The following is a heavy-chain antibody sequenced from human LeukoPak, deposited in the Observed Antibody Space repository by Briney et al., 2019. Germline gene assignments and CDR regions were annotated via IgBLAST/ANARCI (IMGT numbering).Heavy chain of an antibody. CDR1: GFTFSSYA. V-gene: IGHV3-23*01. D-gene: IGHD2-2*02. J-gene: IGHJ1*01. CDR2: ISGSGGST. CDR3: AKDPYCSTTSCYTNVAEYFQH. Sequence: GGSLRLSCAASGFTFSSYAMSWVRQAPGKGLEWVSAISGSGGSTYYADSVKGRFTISRDNSKNTLYLQMNSLRAEDTAVYYCAKDPYCSTTSCYTNVAEYFQHWGQGTLVTVSS.